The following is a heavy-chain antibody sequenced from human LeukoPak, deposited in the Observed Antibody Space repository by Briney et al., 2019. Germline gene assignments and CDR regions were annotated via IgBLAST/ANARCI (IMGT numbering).Heavy chain of an antibody. D-gene: IGHD6-13*01. Sequence: GGSLRLSCAASGFTFSSYAMHWVRQAPGKGLEWVAVISYDGSNKYYADSVKGRFTISRDNSKNTLYLQMNSLRAEDTAVYYCARDFGARQQLVRSLYYGMDVWGQGTTVTVSS. CDR1: GFTFSSYA. J-gene: IGHJ6*02. CDR3: ARDFGARQQLVRSLYYGMDV. CDR2: ISYDGSNK. V-gene: IGHV3-30*04.